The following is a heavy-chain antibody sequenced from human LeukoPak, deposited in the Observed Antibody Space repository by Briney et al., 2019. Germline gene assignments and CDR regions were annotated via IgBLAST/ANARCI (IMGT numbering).Heavy chain of an antibody. D-gene: IGHD6-6*01. Sequence: ASVKVSCKASGYTFTDYYMHWVRQAPGQGLEWMGWINPNSGGTNFAQKFQGRVAMTRDTSISTAYLELGSLRSDDTAVYFCARARWQLVPYFDSWGQGTLVAVSS. CDR3: ARARWQLVPYFDS. CDR1: GYTFTDYY. J-gene: IGHJ4*02. V-gene: IGHV1-2*02. CDR2: INPNSGGT.